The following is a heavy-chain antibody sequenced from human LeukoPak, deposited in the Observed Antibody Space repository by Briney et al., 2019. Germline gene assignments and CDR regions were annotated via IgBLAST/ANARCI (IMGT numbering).Heavy chain of an antibody. Sequence: GGSLRLSCAASGFTFSVYSMGWVRQAPGKGLEWVLSISSRSSYISYVVSVKGRFTSSRDNAKNSLYMQMNSLRAEDTAVYYCKRVKGDQQMAPLGWFGTWGQGTLVTVSS. CDR3: KRVKGDQQMAPLGWFGT. J-gene: IGHJ5*02. CDR1: GFTFSVYS. CDR2: ISSRSSYI. V-gene: IGHV3-21*01. D-gene: IGHD7-27*01.